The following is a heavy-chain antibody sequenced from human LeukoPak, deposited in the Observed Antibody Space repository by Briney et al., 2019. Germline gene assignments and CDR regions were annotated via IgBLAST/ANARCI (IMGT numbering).Heavy chain of an antibody. V-gene: IGHV3-23*01. CDR3: AKALTMIVVVTETDY. D-gene: IGHD3-22*01. CDR2: IYASGENT. CDR1: GFTFSSYA. J-gene: IGHJ4*02. Sequence: GGSLRLSCAASGFTFSSYAMTWVRQAPGKGLEWVPGIYASGENTYYADSVKGRFTISRDSSKNTLYLQMNSLRAEDTAVYYCAKALTMIVVVTETDYWGQGTLVTVSS.